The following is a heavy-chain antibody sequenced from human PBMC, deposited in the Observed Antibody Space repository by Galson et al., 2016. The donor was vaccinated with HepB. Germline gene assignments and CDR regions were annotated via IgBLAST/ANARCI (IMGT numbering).Heavy chain of an antibody. V-gene: IGHV2-5*02. CDR2: IYWDDDK. CDR1: GFSLSTGGEG. Sequence: PALVKPTQTLTLTCTFSGFSLSTGGEGVGWIRQPPGKALEWLALIYWDDDKRYSPSLKSRLTTAEDTSRKQVVLTMTNMDPVDTATYFCAHKRRFSSGWMFDYWGQGTLVTVSS. CDR3: AHKRRFSSGWMFDY. J-gene: IGHJ4*02. D-gene: IGHD6-19*01.